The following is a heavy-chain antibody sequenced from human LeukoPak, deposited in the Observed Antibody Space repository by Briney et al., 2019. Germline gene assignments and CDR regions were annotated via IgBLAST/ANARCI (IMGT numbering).Heavy chain of an antibody. CDR1: GFTFSSYE. Sequence: PGGSLRLSCAASGFTFSSYEMNWVRQAPGKGLEWVSYISSSGSTIYYADSVKGRFTISRDNSKNTLYLEMNSLRAEDTAVYYCAKDGMLVVPAAWDWYFDLWGRGTLVTVSS. D-gene: IGHD2-2*01. CDR3: AKDGMLVVPAAWDWYFDL. J-gene: IGHJ2*01. V-gene: IGHV3-48*03. CDR2: ISSSGSTI.